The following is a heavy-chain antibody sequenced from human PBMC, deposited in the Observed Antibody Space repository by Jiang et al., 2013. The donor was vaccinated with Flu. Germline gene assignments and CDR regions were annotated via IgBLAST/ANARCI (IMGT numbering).Heavy chain of an antibody. CDR2: ISAYNGNT. Sequence: YGISWVRQAPGQGLEWMGWISAYNGNTNYAQKLQGRVTMTTDTSTSTAYMELRSLRSDDTAVYYCARVHGGYEFFDYWGQGTLVTVSS. J-gene: IGHJ4*02. CDR1: YG. V-gene: IGHV1-18*01. CDR3: ARVHGGYEFFDY. D-gene: IGHD5-12*01.